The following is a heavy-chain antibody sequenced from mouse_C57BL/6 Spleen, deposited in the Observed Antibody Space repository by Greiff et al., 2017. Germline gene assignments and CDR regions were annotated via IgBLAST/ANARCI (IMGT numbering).Heavy chain of an antibody. CDR2: FHPKSGST. J-gene: IGHJ3*01. CDR3: AKSDDYDGGVVAY. D-gene: IGHD2-4*01. Sequence: QVQLQQSGAALVKPGASVTLSCTASGYTFTSYWLHWVTQRPGQGLKWIGMFHPKSGSTNYNEKFTSKATLTVDKSSSTAYMQLSSLTSEDSAVYVCAKSDDYDGGVVAYWGQGTLVTVSA. CDR1: GYTFTSYW. V-gene: IGHV1-64*01.